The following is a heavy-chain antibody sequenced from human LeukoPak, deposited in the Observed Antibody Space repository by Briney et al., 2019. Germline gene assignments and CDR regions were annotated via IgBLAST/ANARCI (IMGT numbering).Heavy chain of an antibody. Sequence: GGSLRLSCTTSGFSFDDFAMSWVRQPAGKGLEWVGFIRRRAYGGAAEYAASVKGRFIISRDDSKGIAYLQMNSLKTEDTAVYYCSRNGLVDFDYWGQGSRVIVSP. V-gene: IGHV3-49*04. CDR2: IRRRAYGGAA. CDR3: SRNGLVDFDY. CDR1: GFSFDDFA. J-gene: IGHJ4*02.